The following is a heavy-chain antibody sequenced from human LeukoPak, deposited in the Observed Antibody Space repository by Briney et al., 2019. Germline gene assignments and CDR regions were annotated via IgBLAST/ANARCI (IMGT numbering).Heavy chain of an antibody. CDR2: IRYDGSNK. Sequence: VGSLRLSCAASGFTFSSYGMHWVRQAPGKGLGCGAFIRYDGSNKYYADSVKGRFTISRDNSKNTLYLQMNNLTTEDTAVYYCAKCGSDSSSWYPFDYWGQGTLVTVSS. D-gene: IGHD6-13*01. CDR3: AKCGSDSSSWYPFDY. CDR1: GFTFSSYG. V-gene: IGHV3-30*02. J-gene: IGHJ4*02.